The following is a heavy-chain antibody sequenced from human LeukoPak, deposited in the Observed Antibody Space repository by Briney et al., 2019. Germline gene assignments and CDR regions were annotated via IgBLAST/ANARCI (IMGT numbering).Heavy chain of an antibody. V-gene: IGHV3-66*01. CDR2: IYSGGST. CDR3: ARDTGVYDILTGYKWDAFDI. D-gene: IGHD3-9*01. CDR1: GFTVSSNY. J-gene: IGHJ3*02. Sequence: PGGSLRLSCAASGFTVSSNYMSWVRQAPGKGLEWVSVIYSGGSTYYADSVKGRFTISRDNSKNTLYLQMNSLRAEDTAVYYCARDTGVYDILTGYKWDAFDIWGQGTMVTVSS.